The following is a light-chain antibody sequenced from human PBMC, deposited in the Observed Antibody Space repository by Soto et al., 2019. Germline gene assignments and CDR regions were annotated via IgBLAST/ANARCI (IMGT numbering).Light chain of an antibody. CDR3: TSYEGGGRYV. Sequence: QSALTQPASVSGSPGQSVTITCTGTSSDVGAYNLVSWYQQYLGKAPKLMIYEVSNRPSGVSNRFSGSKSGNTASLTISGLQAEDEADYYCCTSYEGGGRYVFGTGTQLTVL. CDR1: SSDVGAYNL. J-gene: IGLJ1*01. V-gene: IGLV2-14*01. CDR2: EVS.